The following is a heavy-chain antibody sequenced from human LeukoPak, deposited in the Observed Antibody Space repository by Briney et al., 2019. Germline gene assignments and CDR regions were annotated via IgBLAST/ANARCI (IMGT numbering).Heavy chain of an antibody. V-gene: IGHV3-30-3*01. J-gene: IGHJ5*02. Sequence: GRSLRLSCPASGLTFSSYSTHCVRQAPGNGLEWVSVISYDGSNKYYTDSGNGPLTTARDNSKNTLYLQMNSLRAEDTAVYYCARDAIHFWSGPITRTNWFDRWGQGTLVAVSS. CDR2: ISYDGSNK. CDR1: GLTFSSYS. CDR3: ARDAIHFWSGPITRTNWFDR. D-gene: IGHD3-3*02.